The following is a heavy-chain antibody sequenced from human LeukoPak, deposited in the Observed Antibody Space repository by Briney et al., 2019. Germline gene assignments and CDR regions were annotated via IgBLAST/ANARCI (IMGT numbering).Heavy chain of an antibody. V-gene: IGHV3-7*01. CDR1: GFSFSAAW. Sequence: GGSLRLSCEASGFSFSAAWMTWVRQAPGKGLEWVATIKNDGSDKYYVDSVKGRLTLSRDNAKNLVYLQMNSLRVEGTAVYYCVNLGYSDGGQGTLVTVSS. CDR2: IKNDGSDK. CDR3: VNLGYSD. J-gene: IGHJ4*02. D-gene: IGHD5-12*01.